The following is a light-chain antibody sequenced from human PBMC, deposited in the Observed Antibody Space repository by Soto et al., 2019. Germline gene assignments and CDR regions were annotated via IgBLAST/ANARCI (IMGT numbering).Light chain of an antibody. Sequence: QSALTQPASVSGSPGQSITISCTGTSSDVGGYNYVSWYQQHPGKAPKLMIYEVSNRPSGVSNRFSGSKSGNTASLTISGLQAEDEADHYCSSYTSSSTPLVFGGGTKLTVL. CDR1: SSDVGGYNY. CDR2: EVS. V-gene: IGLV2-14*01. CDR3: SSYTSSSTPLV. J-gene: IGLJ3*02.